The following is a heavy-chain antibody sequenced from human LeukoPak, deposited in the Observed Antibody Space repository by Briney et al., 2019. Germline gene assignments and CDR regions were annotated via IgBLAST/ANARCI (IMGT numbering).Heavy chain of an antibody. CDR1: GGSISSDY. J-gene: IGHJ4*02. V-gene: IGHV4-59*01. CDR2: IYYSGST. Sequence: SETLSLTCTVSGGSISSDYWRWIRQRPGKGLEWFGDIYYSGSTNNNPSLTRRVPISVATSKTQFSLKLSSVTAADTAVYYCARGYSSSWYYFDYWGQGTLVTVSS. D-gene: IGHD6-13*01. CDR3: ARGYSSSWYYFDY.